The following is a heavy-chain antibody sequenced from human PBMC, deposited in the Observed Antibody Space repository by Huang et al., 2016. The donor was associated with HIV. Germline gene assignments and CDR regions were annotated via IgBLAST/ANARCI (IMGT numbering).Heavy chain of an antibody. V-gene: IGHV4-39*01. CDR3: ARRPGSITMIRGVITDPY. D-gene: IGHD3-10*01. CDR1: GGSIRSDNYY. J-gene: IGHJ4*02. Sequence: QLQLQESGPGLVKPSETLSLTCTVSGGSIRSDNYYWGWIRQPPGKGLEWIGSIYYSGSTYYSPALKSRVSITGDKWKNQFALKMRSVTAADTAVYYWARRPGSITMIRGVITDPYWGQGTLVTVSS. CDR2: IYYSGST.